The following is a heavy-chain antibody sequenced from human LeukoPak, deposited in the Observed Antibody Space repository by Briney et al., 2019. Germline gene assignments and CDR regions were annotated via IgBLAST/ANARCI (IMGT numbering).Heavy chain of an antibody. CDR1: GFTFSSYA. V-gene: IGHV3-30-3*01. CDR2: ISDDGGNK. D-gene: IGHD2-15*01. J-gene: IGHJ6*03. Sequence: PGGSLRLSCAASGFTFSSYAMHWVRRAPGKGLERVAVISDDGGNKFYADSVKGRFTISRDNSKNTLYLQMNSLRAEDTAVYYCAGVVGPGPYHYYYYMDVWGKGATVTVSS. CDR3: AGVVGPGPYHYYYYMDV.